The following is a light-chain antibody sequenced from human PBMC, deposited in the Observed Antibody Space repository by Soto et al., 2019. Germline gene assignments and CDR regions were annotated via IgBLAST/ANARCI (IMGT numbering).Light chain of an antibody. CDR2: AAS. J-gene: IGKJ1*01. V-gene: IGKV1-39*01. Sequence: DIQMTQSPSSLSSSAGDRVTITCRASQSISSYLHWYQQKPGKAPKLLIYAASNLQSGVPSRFSASGSGPDFPLSLNSLQSEDLANYYCQQSYSTSCTFGQGTNVEIK. CDR1: QSISSY. CDR3: QQSYSTSCT.